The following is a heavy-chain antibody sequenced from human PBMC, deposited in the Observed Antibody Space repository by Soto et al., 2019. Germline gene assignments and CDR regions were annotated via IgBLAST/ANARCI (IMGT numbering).Heavy chain of an antibody. V-gene: IGHV4-30-4*01. CDR1: GGSISSGDYY. CDR3: ARAPATEVYYYYYGMDV. Sequence: SETLSLTCTVSGGSISSGDYYWSWIRQPPGKGLEWIGYIYYSGSTYYNPSLKSRVTISVDTSKNQFSLKLSSVTAADTAVYYCARAPATEVYYYYYGMDVWGQGTTVTVYS. J-gene: IGHJ6*02. CDR2: IYYSGST.